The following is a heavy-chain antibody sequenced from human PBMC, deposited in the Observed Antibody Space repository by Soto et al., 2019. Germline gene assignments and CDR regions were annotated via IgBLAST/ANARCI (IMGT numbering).Heavy chain of an antibody. CDR1: GFTFSSYG. V-gene: IGHV3-30*18. CDR3: AKDGNTMIGYYYYGMDV. CDR2: ISYDGSNK. J-gene: IGHJ6*02. Sequence: QVQLVESGGGVVQPGRSLRLSCAASGFTFSSYGMHWVRQAPGKGLEWVAVISYDGSNKYYADSVKGRFTISRDNSKNTLYLQMNSLRAEDTAVYYCAKDGNTMIGYYYYGMDVWGQGTTVTVSS. D-gene: IGHD3-22*01.